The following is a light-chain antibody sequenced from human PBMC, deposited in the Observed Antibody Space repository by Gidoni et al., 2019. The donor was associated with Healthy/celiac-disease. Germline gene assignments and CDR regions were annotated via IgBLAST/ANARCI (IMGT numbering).Light chain of an antibody. Sequence: QSALTQPASVSGSPGQSITISCTGTSSDVGGYNYVSWYQPHPGKAPKLMISDVSNRPSGVSNRFSGSKSGNTASLTISGLQAEDEADYYCSSYTSSSTLGVFGGGTKLTVL. CDR3: SSYTSSSTLGV. CDR2: DVS. J-gene: IGLJ2*01. CDR1: SSDVGGYNY. V-gene: IGLV2-14*03.